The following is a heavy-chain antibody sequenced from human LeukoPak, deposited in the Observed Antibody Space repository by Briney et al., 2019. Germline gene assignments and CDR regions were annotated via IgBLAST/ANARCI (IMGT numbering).Heavy chain of an antibody. CDR3: ARDPGYHFYYYMDV. Sequence: PGGSLRLSCAASGFTLDDYAMHWVRQTPGKGLEWVSGITWNSGATVYADSVKGRFTISRDNAKNSLSLQMNSLRLEDTALYFCARDPGYHFYYYMDVWGKGTTVTVSS. J-gene: IGHJ6*03. V-gene: IGHV3-9*01. CDR2: ITWNSGAT. CDR1: GFTLDDYA.